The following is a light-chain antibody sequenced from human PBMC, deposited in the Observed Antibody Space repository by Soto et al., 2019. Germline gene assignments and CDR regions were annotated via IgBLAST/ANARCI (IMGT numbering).Light chain of an antibody. CDR1: QSVSSN. Sequence: TVMTQSPATLSVSPGERPTLSCRASQSVSSNLAWYQQKPGQAPRFLIYDASTRATGIPARFSGSGSGTEFTLTISSLQSEDFAVYYCQQYNTWPLTFGPGTKVDIK. J-gene: IGKJ3*01. CDR2: DAS. V-gene: IGKV3-15*01. CDR3: QQYNTWPLT.